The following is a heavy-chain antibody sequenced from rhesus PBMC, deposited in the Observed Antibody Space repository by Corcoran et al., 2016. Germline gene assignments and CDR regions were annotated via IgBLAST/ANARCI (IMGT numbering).Heavy chain of an antibody. J-gene: IGHJ4*01. CDR3: AKVEYIAADPSFDY. Sequence: EVQLVESGGGLVQPGGSLRLSCAASGFTFSSYGMTWVRQAPGKGLEWVSYISYVGCINYYADAGKGRFTISRENSKKTLSLQMNSLRAEDTAVYYCAKVEYIAADPSFDYWGQGVLVTVSS. CDR1: GFTFSSYG. V-gene: IGHV3S5*01. D-gene: IGHD6-31*01. CDR2: ISYVGCIN.